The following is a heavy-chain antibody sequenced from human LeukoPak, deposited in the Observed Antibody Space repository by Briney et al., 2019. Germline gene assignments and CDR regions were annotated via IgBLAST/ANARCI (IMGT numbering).Heavy chain of an antibody. CDR2: ISGSGGST. D-gene: IGHD3-22*01. J-gene: IGHJ4*02. Sequence: GGSLRLPCAASGFTFSSYGMSWVRQAPGKGLEWVSAISGSGGSTYYADSVKGRFTISRDNSKNTLYLQMNSLRAEDTAVYYCAKSFGSSGYYASGYWGQGTLVTVSS. CDR1: GFTFSSYG. CDR3: AKSFGSSGYYASGY. V-gene: IGHV3-23*01.